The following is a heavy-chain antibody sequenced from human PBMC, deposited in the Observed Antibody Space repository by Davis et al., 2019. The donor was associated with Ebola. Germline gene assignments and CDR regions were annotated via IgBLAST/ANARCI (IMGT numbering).Heavy chain of an antibody. CDR2: IDDDGEDT. CDR3: AKSGLSFGVVKYHYGMDV. CDR1: GFTFSDYY. Sequence: GESLKISCAASGFTFSDYYMSWIRQAPGKGLEWVSGIDDDGEDTNYADSVRGRFTISRDNSKNTLYLQMNSLRVEDTAVYYCAKSGLSFGVVKYHYGMDVWGKGTTVTVSS. V-gene: IGHV3-23*01. D-gene: IGHD3-3*01. J-gene: IGHJ6*04.